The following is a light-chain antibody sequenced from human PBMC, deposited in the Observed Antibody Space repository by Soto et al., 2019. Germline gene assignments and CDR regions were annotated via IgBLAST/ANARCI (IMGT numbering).Light chain of an antibody. CDR1: QSLLHSNGYNY. CDR3: IQALQTSWT. CDR2: LGS. Sequence: DIVMTQSPVSLPITSGEPASISCRSSQSLLHSNGYNYLDWYLQKPGQSPQLLIYLGSNRASGVPDRFSGSGSGTDFTLKISRVEAEDVGVYYCIQALQTSWTFGQGTKMEIK. V-gene: IGKV2-28*01. J-gene: IGKJ1*01.